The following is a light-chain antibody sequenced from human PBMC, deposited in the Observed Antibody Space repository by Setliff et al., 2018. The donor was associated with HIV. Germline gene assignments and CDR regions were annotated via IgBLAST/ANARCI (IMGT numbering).Light chain of an antibody. V-gene: IGLV2-14*01. J-gene: IGLJ1*01. CDR3: SSYATTGTV. CDR2: EVT. CDR1: SSDVGGYNS. Sequence: QSALTQPASVSGSPGQSITISCTGTSSDVGGYNSVSWYQQHPGKAPKLMIYEVTNRPSGVSNRFSGSKSGNTASLTVSGLQAEDEADSYCSSYATTGTVFGPGTKVTVL.